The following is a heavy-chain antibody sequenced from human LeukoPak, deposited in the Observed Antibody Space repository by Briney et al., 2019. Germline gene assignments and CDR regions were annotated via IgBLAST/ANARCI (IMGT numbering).Heavy chain of an antibody. CDR3: ARHPELYFFDY. CDR1: GGSFSGYY. CDR2: INRRGST. J-gene: IGHJ4*02. D-gene: IGHD3-10*01. Sequence: KPSETLSLTCAVYGGSFSGYYWSWIRQPPGKGLEWIGEINRRGSTNYNPSLESRVTISVDTSKNQFSLKLSSVTAADTSVYYCARHPELYFFDYWGQGTLVTVSS. V-gene: IGHV4-34*01.